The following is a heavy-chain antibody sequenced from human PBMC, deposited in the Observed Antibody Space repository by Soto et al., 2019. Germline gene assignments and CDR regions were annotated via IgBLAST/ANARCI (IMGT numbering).Heavy chain of an antibody. J-gene: IGHJ4*02. CDR2: IKKDGREK. D-gene: IGHD5-12*01. V-gene: IGHV3-7*01. CDR3: ARGRYNSGDYPKSFDY. Sequence: EVQLMESGGGLVQPGGSLRVSCAASGFEFSAYWMTWVRQAPGKGLEWVANIKKDGREKYYGASVRGRFSVFRDNAHNAVFLQMNSLKGEATAVYYCARGRYNSGDYPKSFDYWGQGTLVTVSS. CDR1: GFEFSAYW.